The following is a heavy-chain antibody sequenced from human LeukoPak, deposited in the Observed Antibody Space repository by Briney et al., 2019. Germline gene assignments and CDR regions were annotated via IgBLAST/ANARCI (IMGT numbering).Heavy chain of an antibody. V-gene: IGHV4-34*01. CDR2: INHSGSA. D-gene: IGHD4-17*01. J-gene: IGHJ4*02. CDR3: ARGQGTVTTH. Sequence: GXGLEWMGEINHSGSANYNPSLMSRVTISLERSENQFSLNLGSVTAADTAVYYCARGQGTVTTHWGQGTLVTVSS.